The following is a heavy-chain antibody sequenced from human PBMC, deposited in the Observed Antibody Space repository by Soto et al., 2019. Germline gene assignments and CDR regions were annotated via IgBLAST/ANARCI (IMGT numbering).Heavy chain of an antibody. D-gene: IGHD3-3*01. Sequence: QLQLQESGPGLVKPSETLSLTCTVSGGSISSSSYYWGWIRQPPGKGLEWIGSAYYSGSTYYNPFLKSRVTISVATSKNQFSLKLSSVTAADTAVYYCARRYYDFWSGWDYGMDVWGQGTTVTVSS. V-gene: IGHV4-39*01. CDR2: AYYSGST. CDR3: ARRYYDFWSGWDYGMDV. J-gene: IGHJ6*02. CDR1: GGSISSSSYY.